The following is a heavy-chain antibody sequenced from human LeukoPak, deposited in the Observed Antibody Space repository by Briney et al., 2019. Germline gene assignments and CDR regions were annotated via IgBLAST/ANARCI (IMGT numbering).Heavy chain of an antibody. CDR1: GFTFYDHG. V-gene: IGHV3-30*02. D-gene: IGHD3-10*01. CDR3: ARNRAFGTFDAFDM. CDR2: IRYDGTDE. Sequence: GGSLRLSCVASGFTFYDHGMHWVREAPGKGMEWLAFIRYDGTDESYGASVRGRLTISRDDSLNTVYLQMDSLGHDDTAVYYCARNRAFGTFDAFDMWGQGTMVTVSS. J-gene: IGHJ3*02.